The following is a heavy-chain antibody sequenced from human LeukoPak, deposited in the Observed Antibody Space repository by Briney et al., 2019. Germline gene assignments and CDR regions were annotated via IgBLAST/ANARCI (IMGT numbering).Heavy chain of an antibody. V-gene: IGHV3-48*04. D-gene: IGHD1-26*01. J-gene: IGHJ4*02. CDR2: ISSSSSTI. CDR3: ARDGGSYYFDY. Sequence: PGGSLRLSCAASGFTFSSYSMNWVRQAPGKGLEWVSYISSSSSTIYYADSVKSRFTISRDNAKNSLYLQMNSLRAEDTAVYYCARDGGSYYFDYWGQGTLVTVSS. CDR1: GFTFSSYS.